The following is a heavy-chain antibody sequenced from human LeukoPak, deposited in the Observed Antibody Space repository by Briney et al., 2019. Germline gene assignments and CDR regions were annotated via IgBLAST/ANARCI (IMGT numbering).Heavy chain of an antibody. CDR2: ISAYNGNT. D-gene: IGHD6-13*01. Sequence: ASVKVSCKASGYTFTSYGISWVRQAPGQGLEWMGWISAYNGNTNYAQKLQGRVTMTTDTSTSTAYMELRSLRSDDTAVYYCASPRGAAGFNDAFDIWGQGTMVTVSS. CDR1: GYTFTSYG. V-gene: IGHV1-18*01. J-gene: IGHJ3*02. CDR3: ASPRGAAGFNDAFDI.